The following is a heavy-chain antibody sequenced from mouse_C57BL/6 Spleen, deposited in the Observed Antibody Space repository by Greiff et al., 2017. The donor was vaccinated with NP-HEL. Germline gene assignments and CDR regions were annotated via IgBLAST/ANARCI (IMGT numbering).Heavy chain of an antibody. Sequence: EVQLQQSGPELVKPGASVKISCKASGYTFTDYYMNWVKQSHGKSLEWIGDINPNNGGTSYNQKFKGKATLTVDKSSSTAYMELRSLTSEDSAVYYCAREGYDGYYVGDYWGQGTTLTVSS. CDR3: AREGYDGYYVGDY. V-gene: IGHV1-26*01. J-gene: IGHJ2*01. CDR1: GYTFTDYY. D-gene: IGHD2-3*01. CDR2: INPNNGGT.